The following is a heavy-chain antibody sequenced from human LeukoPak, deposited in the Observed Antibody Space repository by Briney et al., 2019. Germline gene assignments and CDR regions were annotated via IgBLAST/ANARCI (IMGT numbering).Heavy chain of an antibody. V-gene: IGHV1-8*01. D-gene: IGHD3-10*01. CDR2: MNPSSGNT. CDR1: GYTFSTYD. CDR3: ARVGTITMVRPIDY. Sequence: ASVKVSCKASGYTFSTYDINWVRQATGQGLEWMGWMNPSSGNTGYAQKFQGRVTMTRNTSRSTAYMELSSLRAEDTAVYYCARVGTITMVRPIDYWGQGTLVTVSS. J-gene: IGHJ4*02.